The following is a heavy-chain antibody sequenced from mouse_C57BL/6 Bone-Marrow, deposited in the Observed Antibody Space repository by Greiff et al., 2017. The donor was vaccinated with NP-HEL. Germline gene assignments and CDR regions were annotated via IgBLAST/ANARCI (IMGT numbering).Heavy chain of an antibody. CDR3: AREGGKWDYFDY. CDR2: INYDGSST. J-gene: IGHJ2*01. V-gene: IGHV5-16*01. Sequence: EVKLVESEGGLVQPGSSMKLSCTASGFTFSDYYMAWVRQVPEKGLEWVANINYDGSSTYYLDSLKSRFIISRDNAKNILYLQMSSLKSEDTATHYCAREGGKWDYFDYWGQGTTLTDSS. CDR1: GFTFSDYY.